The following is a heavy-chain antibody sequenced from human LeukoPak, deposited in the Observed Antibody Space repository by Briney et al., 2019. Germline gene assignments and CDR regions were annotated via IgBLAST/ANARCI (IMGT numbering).Heavy chain of an antibody. J-gene: IGHJ4*02. D-gene: IGHD3-22*01. CDR2: IYSGDNT. CDR3: AGDSSGHYDNPLSFDY. Sequence: GGSLRLSCAASGFTISNNYMSWVRQAPGKGLEWVSVIYSGDNTHYADSVKGRFTISRDNSKNTLYLQMNNLRAEDTAVYYCAGDSSGHYDNPLSFDYWGQGTLVTVSS. CDR1: GFTISNNY. V-gene: IGHV3-53*01.